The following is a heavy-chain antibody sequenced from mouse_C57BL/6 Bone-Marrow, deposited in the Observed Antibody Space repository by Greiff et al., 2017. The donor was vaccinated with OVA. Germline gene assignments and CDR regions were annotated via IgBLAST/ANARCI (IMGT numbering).Heavy chain of an antibody. J-gene: IGHJ2*01. D-gene: IGHD4-1*01. CDR1: GFNIKDDY. Sequence: EVNVVESGAELVRPGASVKLSCTASGFNIKDDYMHWVKQRPEQGLEWIGWIDPENGDTEYASKFQGKATITADTSSNTAYLQLSSLTSEDTAVYYCTSWGPYWGQGTTLTVSS. CDR3: TSWGPY. V-gene: IGHV14-4*01. CDR2: IDPENGDT.